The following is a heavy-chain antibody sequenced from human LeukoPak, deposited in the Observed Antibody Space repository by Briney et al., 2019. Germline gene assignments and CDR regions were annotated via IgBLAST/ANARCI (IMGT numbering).Heavy chain of an antibody. CDR1: GFTFSNYA. CDR2: FSASGRNT. V-gene: IGHV3-23*01. CDR3: AKDAGSSWRNWFDP. D-gene: IGHD2-2*01. J-gene: IGHJ5*02. Sequence: GGSLRLSYAASGFTFSNYAMSWVRQAPGKGLEWVSTFSASGRNTYYADSVEGRFTISRDNSKNTLYLQMTSLRAEDTAVYYCAKDAGSSWRNWFDPWGQGTLVIVSS.